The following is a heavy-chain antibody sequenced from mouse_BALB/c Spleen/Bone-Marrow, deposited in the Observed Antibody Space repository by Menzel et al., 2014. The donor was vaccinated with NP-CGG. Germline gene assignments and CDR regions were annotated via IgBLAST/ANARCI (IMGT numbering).Heavy chain of an antibody. J-gene: IGHJ4*01. V-gene: IGHV2-9*02. CDR2: IWAGGST. CDR1: GFSLTSCG. Sequence: VQLQESGPGLVAPSQSLSITCTVSGFSLTSCGVHWVRQPPGKGLEWLGVIWAGGSTNYNSALMSRLSISKDNSKSQVFLKMNSLQTDDTAMYYCARDYYGSLYATDYWGQGTSVTVSS. D-gene: IGHD1-1*01. CDR3: ARDYYGSLYATDY.